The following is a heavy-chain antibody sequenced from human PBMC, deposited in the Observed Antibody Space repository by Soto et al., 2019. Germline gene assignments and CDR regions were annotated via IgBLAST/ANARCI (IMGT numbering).Heavy chain of an antibody. CDR1: GGSISSGGYY. CDR2: IYYSGST. J-gene: IGHJ4*02. CDR3: ARLAMIVVDASKAYYFDY. V-gene: IGHV4-31*03. Sequence: LSLTCTVSGGSISSGGYYWSWIRQHPGKGLEWIGYIYYSGSTYYNPSLKSRVTISVDTSKNQFSLKLSSVTAADTAVYYCARLAMIVVDASKAYYFDYWGQGTLVTVSS. D-gene: IGHD3-22*01.